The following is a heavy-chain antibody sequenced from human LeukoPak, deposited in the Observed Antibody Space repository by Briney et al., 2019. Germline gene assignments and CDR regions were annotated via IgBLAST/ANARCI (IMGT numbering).Heavy chain of an antibody. D-gene: IGHD1-26*01. J-gene: IGHJ3*02. CDR2: ISASGGST. CDR1: GFTFNNYA. CDR3: AKLSGSYYSAFDI. V-gene: IGHV3-23*01. Sequence: GGSLRLSCAAPGFTFNNYAMSWVRQAPGKGLVWVSPISASGGSTYYADSVKGRFTISRDNSKNTLYLQMNSLKAEDTAVYYCAKLSGSYYSAFDIWGQGTMVTVSS.